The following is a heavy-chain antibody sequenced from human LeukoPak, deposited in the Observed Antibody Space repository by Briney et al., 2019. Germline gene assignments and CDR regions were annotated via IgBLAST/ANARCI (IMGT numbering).Heavy chain of an antibody. CDR2: IYYSGST. D-gene: IGHD5-12*01. CDR3: ARPPWPATEEDAFDI. J-gene: IGHJ3*02. Sequence: SETLSLTCTVSGGSISSSSYYWGWIRQPPGKGLEWIGSIYYSGSTYYNPSLKSRVTISVDTSKNQFSLKLSSVTAADTAVYYCARPPWPATEEDAFDIWGQGTMVTVSS. V-gene: IGHV4-39*01. CDR1: GGSISSSSYY.